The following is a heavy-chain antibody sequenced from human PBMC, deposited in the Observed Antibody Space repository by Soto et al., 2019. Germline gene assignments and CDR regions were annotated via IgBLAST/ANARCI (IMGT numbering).Heavy chain of an antibody. Sequence: PSETLSLTCTVSGGSISSYYWSWIRQPPGKGLEWIGYIYYSGSTNYTPSLKSRVTISVDTSKNQFSLKLSSVTAADTAVYYCARRNFWSGYHGVYYYYYMDVWGKGTTVTVSS. V-gene: IGHV4-59*08. CDR1: GGSISSYY. CDR2: IYYSGST. J-gene: IGHJ6*03. CDR3: ARRNFWSGYHGVYYYYYMDV. D-gene: IGHD3-3*01.